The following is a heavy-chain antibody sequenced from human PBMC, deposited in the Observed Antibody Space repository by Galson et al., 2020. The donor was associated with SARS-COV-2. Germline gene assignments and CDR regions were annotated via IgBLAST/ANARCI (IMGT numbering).Heavy chain of an antibody. V-gene: IGHV3-15*01. Sequence: TGGSLRLSCAASGFTFSNAWMSWVRQAPGKGLEWVGRIKSKTDGGTTDYAAPVKGRFTISRDDSKNTLYLQMNSLKTGDTAVYYCTTGGVYYYDSSGYYVETDYWGQGTLVTVSS. CDR3: TTGGVYYYDSSGYYVETDY. D-gene: IGHD3-22*01. CDR1: GFTFSNAW. J-gene: IGHJ4*02. CDR2: IKSKTDGGTT.